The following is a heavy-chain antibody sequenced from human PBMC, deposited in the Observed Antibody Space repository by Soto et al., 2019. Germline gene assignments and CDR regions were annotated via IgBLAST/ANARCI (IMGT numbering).Heavy chain of an antibody. V-gene: IGHV3-66*01. J-gene: IGHJ6*03. CDR2: IYSGGST. CDR1: GFTVSSNY. CDR3: ARERGADYYYYMDV. D-gene: IGHD5-12*01. Sequence: GGSLRLSCAASGFTVSSNYMSWVHQAPGKGLEWVSVIYSGGSTYYADSVKGRFTISRDNSKNTLYLQMNSLRAEDTAVYYCARERGADYYYYMDVWGKGTTVTVSS.